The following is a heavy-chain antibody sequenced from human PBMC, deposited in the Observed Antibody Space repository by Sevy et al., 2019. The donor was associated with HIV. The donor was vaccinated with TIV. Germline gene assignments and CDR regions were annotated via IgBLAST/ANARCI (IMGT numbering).Heavy chain of an antibody. CDR3: AKDHDNNWFDP. Sequence: GGSLRLSCAASGFTFSLYAMTWVRQAPGKGLEWVSTITISGGNTYYACSVKGRFTISRDNSKNTLYLQMNSLRAEDTAIYFCAKDHDNNWFDPWGQGTLVTVSS. V-gene: IGHV3-23*01. CDR1: GFTFSLYA. D-gene: IGHD3-22*01. J-gene: IGHJ5*02. CDR2: ITISGGNT.